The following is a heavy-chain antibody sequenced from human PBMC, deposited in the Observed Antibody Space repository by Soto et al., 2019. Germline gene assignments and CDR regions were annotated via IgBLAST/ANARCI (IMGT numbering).Heavy chain of an antibody. CDR3: ARGPAGSSLNYYYYGMDV. Sequence: PSETLSLTCTVSGGSISSGGYYWSWIRQHPGKGLEWIGYIYYSGSTYYNPSLKSRVTISVDTSKSQFSLKLSSVTAADTAVYYCARGPAGSSLNYYYYGMDVWGQGTTVTVSS. V-gene: IGHV4-31*03. CDR1: GGSISSGGYY. CDR2: IYYSGST. J-gene: IGHJ6*02. D-gene: IGHD2-2*01.